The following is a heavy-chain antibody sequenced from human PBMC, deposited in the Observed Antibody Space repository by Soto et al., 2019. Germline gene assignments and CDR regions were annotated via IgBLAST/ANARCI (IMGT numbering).Heavy chain of an antibody. J-gene: IGHJ5*02. Sequence: QVQLVQSEAEEMKPGASVKVSCKASGYTFTTYPMNWLRQAPGQRPEWMGWINVGNGGTKYSQKFQGRVSITRDTSASTAYMQLSRLRSDDTAVYYCATDRGGYCSGGSCPEAWFDPWGQGTLVTVTS. CDR1: GYTFTTYP. CDR3: ATDRGGYCSGGSCPEAWFDP. D-gene: IGHD2-15*01. CDR2: INVGNGGT. V-gene: IGHV1-3*05.